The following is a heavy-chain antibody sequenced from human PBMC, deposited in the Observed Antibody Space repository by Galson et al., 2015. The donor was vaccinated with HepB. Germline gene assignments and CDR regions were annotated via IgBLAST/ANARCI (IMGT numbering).Heavy chain of an antibody. Sequence: SVKVSCKASGYTFTDYYMHWVRQAPGQGLEWMGWINPKSGGTNYAQKFRGRVTMTRDTSISTAYMDLSRLTSDDTAVYYCARVPTPLTFTIFGSHMDVWGKGTTVTVSS. V-gene: IGHV1-2*02. D-gene: IGHD3-3*01. CDR2: INPKSGGT. CDR3: ARVPTPLTFTIFGSHMDV. CDR1: GYTFTDYY. J-gene: IGHJ6*03.